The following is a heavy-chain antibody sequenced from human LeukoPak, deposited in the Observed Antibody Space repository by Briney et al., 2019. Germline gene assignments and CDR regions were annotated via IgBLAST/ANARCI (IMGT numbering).Heavy chain of an antibody. Sequence: SETLSLTCTVSGGSISSGGYYWSWIRQHPGKGLEWIGYIYYSGSTYYNPSLKSRVTISVDTSKNQFSLKLSSVTAADTAVYYCARSVVPAAMQEESPKINWFDPWGQGTLVTVSS. CDR2: IYYSGST. V-gene: IGHV4-31*03. J-gene: IGHJ5*02. D-gene: IGHD2-2*01. CDR3: ARSVVPAAMQEESPKINWFDP. CDR1: GGSISSGGYY.